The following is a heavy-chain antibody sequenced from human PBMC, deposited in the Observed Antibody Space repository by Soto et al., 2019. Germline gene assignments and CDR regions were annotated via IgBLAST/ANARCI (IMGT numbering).Heavy chain of an antibody. Sequence: GASVKVSCKASGYTFTSYDINWVRQATGQGLEWMGWMNPNSGNTGYAQKFQGRVTMTRNTSISTAYMELNSLRAEDTAVYYCARVEGGVYATYYGMDVWGQGTTVTVSS. CDR2: MNPNSGNT. D-gene: IGHD2-8*01. CDR1: GYTFTSYD. CDR3: ARVEGGVYATYYGMDV. V-gene: IGHV1-8*01. J-gene: IGHJ6*02.